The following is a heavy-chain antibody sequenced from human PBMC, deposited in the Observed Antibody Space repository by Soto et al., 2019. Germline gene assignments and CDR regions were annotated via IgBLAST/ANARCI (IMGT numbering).Heavy chain of an antibody. V-gene: IGHV1-8*01. J-gene: IGHJ4*02. CDR3: ARDRVRYRMTD. Sequence: QVQLVQSGAEVKKPGASVKVSCKASGYTFTSYDINWVRQATGQGLEWMGWMNPNSGNTAYEQKCQVRRTMTRNTSISTAYMELSSLRSEDTAVYYFARDRVRYRMTDWGQGTLVTVSS. CDR1: GYTFTSYD. D-gene: IGHD1-1*01. CDR2: MNPNSGNT.